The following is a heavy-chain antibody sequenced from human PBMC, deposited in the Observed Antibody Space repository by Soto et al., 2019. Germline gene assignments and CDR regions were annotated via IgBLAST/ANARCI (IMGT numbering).Heavy chain of an antibody. V-gene: IGHV1-3*01. Sequence: ASVKVSCKASGYTFTSYSMHWVRPAPGQGLEWMGWINAGNGNTKYSQKFQGRVTITRDTSASTAYMELSSLRSEDTAVYYCARSIVVVTAADYWGQGTLVTVSS. D-gene: IGHD2-21*02. CDR1: GYTFTSYS. CDR2: INAGNGNT. CDR3: ARSIVVVTAADY. J-gene: IGHJ4*02.